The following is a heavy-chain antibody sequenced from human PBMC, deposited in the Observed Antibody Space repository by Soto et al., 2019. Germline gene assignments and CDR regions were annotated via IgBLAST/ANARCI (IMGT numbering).Heavy chain of an antibody. V-gene: IGHV5-51*07. CDR3: AREAVSTRTFDY. D-gene: IGHD6-19*01. CDR1: GYKFARYR. J-gene: IGHJ4*01. Sequence: SLKISGKGSGYKFARYRFSWVHQVTGKGLELMGIIYPSDSDTRYRPSFQGQVTISADKSISSAYLQWSSLRASDTAMYYCAREAVSTRTFDYWGQGTPVTVSS. CDR2: IYPSDSDT.